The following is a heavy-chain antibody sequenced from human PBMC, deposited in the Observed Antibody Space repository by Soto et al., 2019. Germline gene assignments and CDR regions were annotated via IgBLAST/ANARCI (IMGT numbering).Heavy chain of an antibody. Sequence: PFVTMRLTSTVAEGSSSIYDRSWIRQKPGKGLEWIGYIYYSGSTNYNPSLKSRVTISVDTSKNQFSLKLSSVTAADTAVYYCARAPSLPVTIFAGQYYFDYWGQGTLVTVSS. J-gene: IGHJ4*02. CDR1: EGSSSIYD. CDR3: ARAPSLPVTIFAGQYYFDY. V-gene: IGHV4-59*01. CDR2: IYYSGST. D-gene: IGHD3-3*01.